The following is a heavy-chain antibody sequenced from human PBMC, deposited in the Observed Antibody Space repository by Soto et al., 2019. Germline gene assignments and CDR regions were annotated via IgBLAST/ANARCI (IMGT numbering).Heavy chain of an antibody. D-gene: IGHD3-22*01. Sequence: ASVKVSCKASGYTFTSYGISWVRQAPGQGLEWMGWISAYNGNTNYAQKLQGRVTMTTDTSTSTAYMELRSLRSDDTAVYYCARGGYYDSGGPADVMDVWGKGTTVTVSS. CDR1: GYTFTSYG. CDR3: ARGGYYDSGGPADVMDV. V-gene: IGHV1-18*01. CDR2: ISAYNGNT. J-gene: IGHJ6*04.